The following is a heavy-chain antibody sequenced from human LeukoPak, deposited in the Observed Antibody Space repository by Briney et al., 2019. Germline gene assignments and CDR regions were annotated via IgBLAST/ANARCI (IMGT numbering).Heavy chain of an antibody. CDR3: AVLHYYDMDV. D-gene: IGHD2-8*01. Sequence: GGSLRLSCAASGFTFDDYAMHWVRQAPGKGLEWVSGISWNSGTKGYADSVKGRFTISRDNAKNSLYLQMNSLRGEDAALYYCAVLHYYDMDVWGQGTTVTVSS. J-gene: IGHJ6*02. V-gene: IGHV3-9*01. CDR1: GFTFDDYA. CDR2: ISWNSGTK.